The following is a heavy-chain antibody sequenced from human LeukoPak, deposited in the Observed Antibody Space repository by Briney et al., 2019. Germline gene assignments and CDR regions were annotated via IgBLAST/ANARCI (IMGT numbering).Heavy chain of an antibody. CDR3: ARGGDTPMGRGFDY. D-gene: IGHD5-18*01. CDR2: INPNSGGT. Sequence: ASVKVSCKASGYTFSDYYTHWVRQAPGQRLEWMGRINPNSGGTNYAQKFQGRVTMTRDTSISTAYMQLSRLRSDDTAVYYCARGGDTPMGRGFDYWGQGTLVTVSS. V-gene: IGHV1-2*06. J-gene: IGHJ4*02. CDR1: GYTFSDYY.